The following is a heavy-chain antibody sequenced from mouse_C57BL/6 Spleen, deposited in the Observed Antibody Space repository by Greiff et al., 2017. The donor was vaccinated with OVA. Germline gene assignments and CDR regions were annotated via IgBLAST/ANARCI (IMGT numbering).Heavy chain of an antibody. Sequence: EVKLMESGGDLVKPGGSLKLSCAASGFTFSSYGMSWVRQTPDKRLEWVATISSGGSYTYYPDSVKGRFTISRDNAKNTLYLQMSSLKSEDTAMYYCARQGGDDYDVEPLGDWGQGTTLTVSS. J-gene: IGHJ2*01. CDR1: GFTFSSYG. D-gene: IGHD2-4*01. CDR3: ARQGGDDYDVEPLGD. V-gene: IGHV5-6*01. CDR2: ISSGGSYT.